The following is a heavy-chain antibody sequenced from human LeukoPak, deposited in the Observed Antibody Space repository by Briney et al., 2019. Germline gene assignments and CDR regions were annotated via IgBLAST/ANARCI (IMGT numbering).Heavy chain of an antibody. V-gene: IGHV4-30-2*01. CDR2: IYHSGSA. Sequence: SETLSLTCAVSGGSISSGGYSWSWIRRPPGRGLEWIGYIYHSGSAYYNPSLKSRVTISVDRSKNQFSLNLTSVTAADTAVYYCARDPLRPDVYYYYMDVWGNGTTVTVSS. CDR1: GGSISSGGYS. J-gene: IGHJ6*03. CDR3: ARDPLRPDVYYYYMDV.